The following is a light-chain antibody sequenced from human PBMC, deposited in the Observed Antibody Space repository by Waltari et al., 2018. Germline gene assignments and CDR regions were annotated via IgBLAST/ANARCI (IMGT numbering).Light chain of an antibody. CDR1: QSIKSW. Sequence: DIQMTQSPSTLSASVGNRVTITCRASQSIKSWLAWYQQKPGKAPKLLVYKASSLESGVPSRFSGSGSGTEFTLTISSLQPDDFATYYCQQYDSYPLTFSGGTKVEIK. J-gene: IGKJ4*01. CDR2: KAS. V-gene: IGKV1-5*03. CDR3: QQYDSYPLT.